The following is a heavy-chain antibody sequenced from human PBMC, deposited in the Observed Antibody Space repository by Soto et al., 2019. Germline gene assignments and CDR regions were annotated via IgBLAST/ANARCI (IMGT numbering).Heavy chain of an antibody. V-gene: IGHV5-51*01. Sequence: EVQLVQSEAEVRQPGQSLKISCKVSGYSFSSHWIGWVRQMPGKGLEWMGIIYPGDSDTRYSPSFQGQLTISADKSISDADHQWSSLMASDTPVYYCARQISSTSCCDYWCQGTLVTVSS. CDR1: GYSFSSHW. D-gene: IGHD2-2*01. CDR2: IYPGDSDT. J-gene: IGHJ4*02. CDR3: ARQISSTSCCDY.